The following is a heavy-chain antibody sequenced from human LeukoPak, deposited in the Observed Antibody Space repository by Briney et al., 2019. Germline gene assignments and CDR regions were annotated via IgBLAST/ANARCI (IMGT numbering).Heavy chain of an antibody. D-gene: IGHD3-9*01. J-gene: IGHJ4*02. Sequence: GGSLRLSCAASGFTFSSYSMNWVRQAPGKGLEWVSSISSSSSYIYYADSVKGRFTISRDNAKNSLYLQMNSLRAEDTAVYYCARDQLVYYDILTGYSPGADFDYWGQGTLVTVSS. CDR3: ARDQLVYYDILTGYSPGADFDY. CDR2: ISSSSSYI. V-gene: IGHV3-21*01. CDR1: GFTFSSYS.